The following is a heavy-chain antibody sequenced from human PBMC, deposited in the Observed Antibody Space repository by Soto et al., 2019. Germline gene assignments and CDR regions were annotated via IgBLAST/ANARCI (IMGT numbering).Heavy chain of an antibody. Sequence: QVQLVQSGAEVKKPGSSVKVSCKASGGTFSSYAISWVRQAPGQGLEWMGGIIPIFGTANYAQKFQGRVTITADKATSTAYMELSSLRSDDTAVYYCARDRRYCSGGSCYSIGDYYYGMDVWGQGTTVTVSS. CDR2: IIPIFGTA. CDR3: ARDRRYCSGGSCYSIGDYYYGMDV. V-gene: IGHV1-69*06. J-gene: IGHJ6*02. D-gene: IGHD2-15*01. CDR1: GGTFSSYA.